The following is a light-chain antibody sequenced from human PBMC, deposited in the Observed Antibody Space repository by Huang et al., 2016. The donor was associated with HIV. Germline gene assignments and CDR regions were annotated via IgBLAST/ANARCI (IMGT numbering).Light chain of an antibody. CDR1: QSVSNF. J-gene: IGKJ1*01. Sequence: IVLMQSPATLSLSPGEGATLSCRASQSVSNFLGWYQQKPGQAPRLLIYDTSNRATGIPARFSVGGAGTDFTLTINSLEPEDSAVYYCQQRSNWPWTFGQGTKVEIK. CDR2: DTS. V-gene: IGKV3-11*01. CDR3: QQRSNWPWT.